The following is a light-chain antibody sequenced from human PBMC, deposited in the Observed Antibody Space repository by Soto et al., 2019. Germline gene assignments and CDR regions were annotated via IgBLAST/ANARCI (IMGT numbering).Light chain of an antibody. V-gene: IGKV3-11*01. J-gene: IGKJ1*01. CDR2: DAS. CDR3: QHRRT. CDR1: QRVSSY. Sequence: EIVLTQSPATLSLSPGERATLSCRASQRVSSYLAWYQQKPGQAPRLLIYDASNRATGIPARFSGSGSGTDVTLTISSLELEDFAVYYCQHRRTFGQGTKVEIK.